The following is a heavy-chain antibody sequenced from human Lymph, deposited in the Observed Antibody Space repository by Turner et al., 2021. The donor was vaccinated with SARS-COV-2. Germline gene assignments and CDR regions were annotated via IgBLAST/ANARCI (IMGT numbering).Heavy chain of an antibody. CDR2: ISGSGGST. Sequence: EVQLLESGGGLVQPGGSLGLSCAASGYTFRSYAMSWVRQAPGKGLEWVSVISGSGGSTNYADSVKGRFSISRDNSKNTLYLQMNSLRAEDTAVYYCAKNEMAMIVLVITLFDYWGQGTLVTVSS. D-gene: IGHD3-22*01. CDR3: AKNEMAMIVLVITLFDY. V-gene: IGHV3-23*01. J-gene: IGHJ4*02. CDR1: GYTFRSYA.